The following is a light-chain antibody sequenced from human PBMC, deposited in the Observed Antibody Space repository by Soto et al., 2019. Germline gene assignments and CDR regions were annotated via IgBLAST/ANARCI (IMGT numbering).Light chain of an antibody. V-gene: IGKV3-11*01. CDR2: GAS. CDR3: QQRDSWPIT. Sequence: EIVLTQSPSSLSFSPLDRSTLSCRASQSVDSYLVWYQQKPGQAPRLLIFGASNRATGIPARFSGSGSGTDFTLTINSLEPEDFAVYYCQQRDSWPITFGQGTRLEIK. J-gene: IGKJ5*01. CDR1: QSVDSY.